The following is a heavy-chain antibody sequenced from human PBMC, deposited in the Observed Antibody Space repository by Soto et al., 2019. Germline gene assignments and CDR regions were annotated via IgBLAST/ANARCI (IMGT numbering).Heavy chain of an antibody. Sequence: SGGSLRLSCAASGFTFSSSWMHWVRQAPGKGLVWVSRMNSDGSTTNYADSVKGRFTISRDNAKNTLYLQINSLSAEDTAVYYCARAGSYRFDYWGQGTLVTVSS. CDR2: MNSDGSTT. V-gene: IGHV3-74*01. CDR3: ARAGSYRFDY. J-gene: IGHJ4*02. D-gene: IGHD3-16*02. CDR1: GFTFSSSW.